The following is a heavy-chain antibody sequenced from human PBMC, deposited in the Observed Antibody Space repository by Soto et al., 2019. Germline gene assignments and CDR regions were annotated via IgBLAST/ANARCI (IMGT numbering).Heavy chain of an antibody. CDR2: INHSGST. CDR3: ARGTMVRGVFFL. V-gene: IGHV4-34*01. J-gene: IGHJ4*02. CDR1: GGSFSGYY. D-gene: IGHD3-10*01. Sequence: QVQLQQWGAGLLKPSETLSLTSAVYGGSFSGYYWSWIRQPPGKGLEWIGEINHSGSTNYNPSLKSRVTISVDTSKNQFSLKLSSVTAADTAVYYCARGTMVRGVFFLWGQGTLVTVSS.